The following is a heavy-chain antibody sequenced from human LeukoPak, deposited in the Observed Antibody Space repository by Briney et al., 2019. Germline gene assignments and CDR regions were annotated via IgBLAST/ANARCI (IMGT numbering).Heavy chain of an antibody. Sequence: GGSLRLSCAASGFTFSNAWMNWVRQAPGKGLEWVGLIKRKIDGETTDYAAPVKGRFTISRDDSKNTLYLQMNSLKTEDTAVYYCTAQGNYGGLLYWGQGTLVTVSS. J-gene: IGHJ4*02. CDR2: IKRKIDGETT. CDR3: TAQGNYGGLLY. V-gene: IGHV3-15*01. CDR1: GFTFSNAW. D-gene: IGHD4-23*01.